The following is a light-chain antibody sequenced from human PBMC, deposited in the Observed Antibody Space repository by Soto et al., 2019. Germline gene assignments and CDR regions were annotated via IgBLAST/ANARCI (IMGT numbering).Light chain of an antibody. V-gene: IGLV2-14*01. CDR1: SSDIGGYNY. J-gene: IGLJ2*01. CDR3: SSYTSSSTLYVI. Sequence: QSALTQPASVSGSPGQSITISCTGTSSDIGGYNYVSWYQQHPGKPPKLMIYDVSDRPSGVSNRFSGSKSGTTASLTISGLQAEDEADYYCSSYTSSSTLYVIFGGGTQLTVL. CDR2: DVS.